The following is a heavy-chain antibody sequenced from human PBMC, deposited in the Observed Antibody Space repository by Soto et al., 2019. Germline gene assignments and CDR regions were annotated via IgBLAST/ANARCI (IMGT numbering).Heavy chain of an antibody. V-gene: IGHV3-23*01. CDR1: GFTFSSYA. Sequence: GGSLRLSCAASGFTFSSYAMSWVRQAPGKGLEWVSAISGSGGSTYYADSVKGRFTISRDNSKNTLYLQMNSLRAEDTAVYYCAKDLMPGGSSYYFDYGGQGTLVNVSS. J-gene: IGHJ4*02. CDR3: AKDLMPGGSSYYFDY. D-gene: IGHD6-6*01. CDR2: ISGSGGST.